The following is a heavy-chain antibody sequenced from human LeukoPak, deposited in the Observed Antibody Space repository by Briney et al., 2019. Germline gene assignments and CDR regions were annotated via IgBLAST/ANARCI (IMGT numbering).Heavy chain of an antibody. CDR3: ATYDNWVAGDV. J-gene: IGHJ6*02. Sequence: GGSLRLSCAASEFTFSNYWMSWVRQAPGKGPEWVANIKKDGSEEHYVDSVKGRFTFSRNNAKNSLFLQMTSLRVEDTAVYYCATYDNWVAGDVWSQGTTVSVS. CDR2: IKKDGSEE. V-gene: IGHV3-7*01. D-gene: IGHD3-22*01. CDR1: EFTFSNYW.